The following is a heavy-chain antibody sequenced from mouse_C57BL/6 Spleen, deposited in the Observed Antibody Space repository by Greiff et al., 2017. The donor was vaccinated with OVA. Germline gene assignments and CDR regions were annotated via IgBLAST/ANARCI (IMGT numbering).Heavy chain of an antibody. V-gene: IGHV1-59*01. CDR1: GYTFTSYW. Sequence: QVQLQQPGAELVRPGTSVKLSCKASGYTFTSYWMHWVKQRPGQGLEWIGVIDPSDSYTNYNQKFKGKATLTVDTSSSTAYMQLSSLTSEDSAVYYCARSGSNYEDWLAYWGQGTLVTVSA. J-gene: IGHJ3*01. CDR3: ARSGSNYEDWLAY. CDR2: IDPSDSYT. D-gene: IGHD2-5*01.